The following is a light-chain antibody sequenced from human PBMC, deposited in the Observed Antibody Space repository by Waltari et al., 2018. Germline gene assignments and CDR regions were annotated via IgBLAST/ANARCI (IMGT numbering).Light chain of an antibody. CDR3: QHYSSAPYT. CDR2: KAS. Sequence: DIQMTQSPSTLSSSVVDRVTITCRASQGFSSWLAWYQWRPGKAPKPRMQKASYLQSGVPSRFSGSESGTTEFTLSISSLQPDDFATYYCQHYSSAPYTFGQGTQLEIK. CDR1: QGFSSW. V-gene: IGKV1-5*03. J-gene: IGKJ2*01.